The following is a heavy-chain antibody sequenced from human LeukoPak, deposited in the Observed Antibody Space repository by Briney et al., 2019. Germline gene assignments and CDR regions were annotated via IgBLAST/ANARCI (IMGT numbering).Heavy chain of an antibody. D-gene: IGHD1-7*01. CDR2: IKQGGSEK. CDR3: ARDMKLELPASSGYFYGMDV. CDR1: GFTFTNYW. V-gene: IGHV3-7*01. Sequence: PGGSLRLSCTASGFTFTNYWMTWVRQAPGKGLEWVANIKQGGSEKYYGESGKGRFTISRDNAKNSMSLQMNSLRADDTALYYCARDMKLELPASSGYFYGMDVWGRGTTVTVSS. J-gene: IGHJ6*02.